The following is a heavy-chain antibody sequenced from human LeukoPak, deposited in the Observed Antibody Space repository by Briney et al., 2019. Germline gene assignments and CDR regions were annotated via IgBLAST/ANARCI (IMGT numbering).Heavy chain of an antibody. CDR2: IYYSGST. J-gene: IGHJ4*02. CDR3: AREGEVWSLDY. V-gene: IGHV4-59*01. CDR1: GVSISSYY. D-gene: IGHD3-10*01. Sequence: SETLSLTCTVSGVSISSYYWSWIRQPPGKGLEWIGYIYYSGSTNYNPSLKSRVTISVDTSKNQFSLKLSSVTAADTAVYYCAREGEVWSLDYWGQGTLVTVSS.